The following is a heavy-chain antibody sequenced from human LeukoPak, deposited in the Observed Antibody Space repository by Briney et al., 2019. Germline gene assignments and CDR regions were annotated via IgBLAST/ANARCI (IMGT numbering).Heavy chain of an antibody. D-gene: IGHD6-19*01. CDR3: ATTRYSSASYSVD. CDR2: SSSGGTAI. J-gene: IGHJ4*02. V-gene: IGHV3-11*04. Sequence: GGSLTLSCAASGFTFSDYYTSWIRQAPGKGLEWLSYSSSGGTAIYYADSVKGRFTISSDNATNSLYLQMNSLRAEDTAVYYCATTRYSSASYSVDGGQGTLVTVS. CDR1: GFTFSDYY.